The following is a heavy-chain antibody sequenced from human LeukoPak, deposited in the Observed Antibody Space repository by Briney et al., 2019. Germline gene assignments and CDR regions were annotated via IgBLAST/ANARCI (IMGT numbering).Heavy chain of an antibody. CDR3: ARGYCSGGSCYSRDFDY. Sequence: ASVKVSCKASGYTFTSYYMHWVRQAPGQGLEWMGIINPSGGSTSYAQKFQGRVTMTRDMSTSTAYMELSRLRSDDTAVYYCARGYCSGGSCYSRDFDYWGQGTLVTVSS. CDR1: GYTFTSYY. J-gene: IGHJ4*02. V-gene: IGHV1-46*01. D-gene: IGHD2-15*01. CDR2: INPSGGST.